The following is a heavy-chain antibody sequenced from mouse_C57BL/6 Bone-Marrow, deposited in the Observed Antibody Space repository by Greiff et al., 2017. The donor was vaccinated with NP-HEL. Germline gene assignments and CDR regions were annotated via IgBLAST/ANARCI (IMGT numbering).Heavy chain of an antibody. D-gene: IGHD2-3*01. CDR1: GFSLSTFGMG. CDR2: IWWDDDK. J-gene: IGHJ4*01. V-gene: IGHV8-8*01. Sequence: QVTLKECGPGILQPSQTLSLTCSFSGFSLSTFGMGVGWIRQPSGKGLEWLEHIWWDDDKYYNPAMKSRLTISKDTSKNQVFLKIANVDTADTATYYCARIKGVYDGYYDYAMDYWGQGTSVTVSS. CDR3: ARIKGVYDGYYDYAMDY.